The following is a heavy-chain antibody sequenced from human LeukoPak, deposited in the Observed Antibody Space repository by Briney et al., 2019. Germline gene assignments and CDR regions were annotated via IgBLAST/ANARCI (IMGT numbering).Heavy chain of an antibody. J-gene: IGHJ4*02. CDR2: ISGSGGST. Sequence: GGSLRLSCAASGFTFSSYAMSWVRQAPGKGLEWVSAISGSGGSTYYADSVKGRFTISRENSKNTLYLQMNSLRAKDTAVYYCAKGRSIVVVPAAIFDYWGQGTLVTVSS. CDR1: GFTFSSYA. D-gene: IGHD2-2*01. V-gene: IGHV3-23*01. CDR3: AKGRSIVVVPAAIFDY.